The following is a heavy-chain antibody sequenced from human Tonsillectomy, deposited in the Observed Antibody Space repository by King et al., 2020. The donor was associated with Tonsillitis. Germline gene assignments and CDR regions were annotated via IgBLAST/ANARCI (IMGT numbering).Heavy chain of an antibody. J-gene: IGHJ4*02. CDR2: ISGSRNYI. V-gene: IGHV3-21*01. CDR1: GFTFSTYS. Sequence: VQLVESGGGLVKPGGSLRLSCAASGFTFSTYSMNWVRQAPGKGLEWVSSISGSRNYIYYADSVKGRFTISRDNAKNSLYPQMNSLRAEDTAVYYCARAHYYDSSGYYFFDYWGQGTLVTVSS. CDR3: ARAHYYDSSGYYFFDY. D-gene: IGHD3-22*01.